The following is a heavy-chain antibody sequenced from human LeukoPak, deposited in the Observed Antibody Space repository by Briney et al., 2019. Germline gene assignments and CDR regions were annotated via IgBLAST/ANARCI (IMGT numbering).Heavy chain of an antibody. D-gene: IGHD3-22*01. Sequence: PSETLSLTCAVYGGSFSGYYWSRIRQPPGKGLEWIGEINHSGSTSYNPSLKSRVTISVDTSKNQFSLKLSSVTAADTAVYYCARGAKYYYDSSGYYYGYFQHWGQGTLVTVSS. CDR3: ARGAKYYYDSSGYYYGYFQH. V-gene: IGHV4-34*01. CDR1: GGSFSGYY. CDR2: INHSGST. J-gene: IGHJ1*01.